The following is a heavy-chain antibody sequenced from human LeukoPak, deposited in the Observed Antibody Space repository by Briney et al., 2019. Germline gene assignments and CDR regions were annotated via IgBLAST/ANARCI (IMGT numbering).Heavy chain of an antibody. Sequence: GGSLRLSCAASGFTFSSYSMNWVRQAPGKGLEWVSSISSSSSYIYYADSVKGRFTISRDNAKNSLYLQMNSLRAEDTAVYYCARDFTGSSGGSCYPYNWFDPWGQGTLVTVSS. CDR2: ISSSSSYI. J-gene: IGHJ5*02. CDR1: GFTFSSYS. CDR3: ARDFTGSSGGSCYPYNWFDP. D-gene: IGHD2-15*01. V-gene: IGHV3-21*01.